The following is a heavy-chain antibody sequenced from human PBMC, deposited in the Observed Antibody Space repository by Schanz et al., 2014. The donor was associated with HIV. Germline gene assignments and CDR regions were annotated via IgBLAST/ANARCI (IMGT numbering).Heavy chain of an antibody. J-gene: IGHJ4*02. CDR3: ARGLTSSWFAPLDF. CDR2: ISLDGDNK. Sequence: QVQLVESGGGVVQPGRSLRLSCAASGFTFRHYAIHWVRQAPGKGLEWVAVISLDGDNKYYADSVNGRFTISRDDSKNLLSLQMNSLRAEDTAVYYCARGLTSSWFAPLDFWGLGTLVTVSS. CDR1: GFTFRHYA. V-gene: IGHV3-30-3*01. D-gene: IGHD6-13*01.